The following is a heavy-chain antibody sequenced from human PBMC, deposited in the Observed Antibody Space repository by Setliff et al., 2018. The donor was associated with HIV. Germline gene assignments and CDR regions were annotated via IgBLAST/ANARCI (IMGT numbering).Heavy chain of an antibody. CDR1: GDSISNYY. J-gene: IGHJ6*02. D-gene: IGHD1-26*01. V-gene: IGHV4-4*09. CDR3: AKPLTQWGVSPYHYAVDV. CDR2: IYTTGST. Sequence: SETLSLTCTVSGDSISNYYWSWVRQPPGKGLEWIGYIYTTGSTNYNPSLKSRVTMSVDTSKNQFSLKVRYVTAADTAIYYCAKPLTQWGVSPYHYAVDVWGQGTTVTVSS.